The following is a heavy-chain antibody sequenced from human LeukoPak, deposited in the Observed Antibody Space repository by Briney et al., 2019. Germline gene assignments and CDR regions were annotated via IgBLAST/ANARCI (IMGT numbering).Heavy chain of an antibody. CDR2: IFYSGTT. CDR3: ARSDFWSGFDY. D-gene: IGHD3-3*01. CDR1: GGSINGRY. Sequence: AETLSLTCTVSGGSINGRYWSWIRQPPGKELEWIGYIFYSGTTYYNPSLKSRVTISVDVSRNPFSLRVTSVTPADTAVYYCARSDFWSGFDYWGQGTLVTFSS. V-gene: IGHV4-59*11. J-gene: IGHJ4*02.